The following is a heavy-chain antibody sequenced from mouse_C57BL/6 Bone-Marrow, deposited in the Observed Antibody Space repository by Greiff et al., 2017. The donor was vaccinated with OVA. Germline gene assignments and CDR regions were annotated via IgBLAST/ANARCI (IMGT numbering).Heavy chain of an antibody. CDR3: ARDHDYDEGVAMDY. Sequence: QVQLKESGAELVKPGASVKISCKASGYAFSSYWMNWVKQRPGKGLEWIGQIYPGDGDTNYNGKFKGKATLTADKSSSTAYMQLSSLTSEDSAVYFCARDHDYDEGVAMDYWGQGTSVTVSS. J-gene: IGHJ4*01. CDR2: IYPGDGDT. CDR1: GYAFSSYW. D-gene: IGHD2-4*01. V-gene: IGHV1-80*01.